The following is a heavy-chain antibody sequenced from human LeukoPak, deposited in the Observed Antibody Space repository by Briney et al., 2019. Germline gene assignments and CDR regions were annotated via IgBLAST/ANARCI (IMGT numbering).Heavy chain of an antibody. D-gene: IGHD4-23*01. CDR2: ISSSGNII. V-gene: IGHV3-48*02. CDR3: ARDYGGHGEYFDY. J-gene: IGHJ4*02. Sequence: GGSLRLSCAASGFTFSSYGMHWVRQAPGKGLEWVSYISSSGNIIDYADSVKGRFTISRDNAKNSVYLQMNSLRDEDTAVYHCARDYGGHGEYFDYWGQGTLVTVSS. CDR1: GFTFSSYG.